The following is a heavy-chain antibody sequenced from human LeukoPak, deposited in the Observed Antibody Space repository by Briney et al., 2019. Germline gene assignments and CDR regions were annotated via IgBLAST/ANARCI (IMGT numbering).Heavy chain of an antibody. CDR3: ARSPHSIAAAGPPPEWFDP. D-gene: IGHD6-13*01. V-gene: IGHV1-18*01. J-gene: IGHJ5*02. Sequence: ASVKVSCKASGYTFTSYGISWVRQAPGQGLEWMGWISAYNGNTNYAQKFQGRVTMTTDTSTSTAYMELRSLRSDDTAVYYCARSPHSIAAAGPPPEWFDPWGQGTLVTVSS. CDR1: GYTFTSYG. CDR2: ISAYNGNT.